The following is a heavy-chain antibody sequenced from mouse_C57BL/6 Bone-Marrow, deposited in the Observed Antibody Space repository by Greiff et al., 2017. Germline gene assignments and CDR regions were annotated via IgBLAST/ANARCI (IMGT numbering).Heavy chain of an antibody. J-gene: IGHJ3*01. CDR1: GFTFSSYG. Sequence: EVQRVESGGDLVKPGGSLKLSCAASGFTFSSYGMSWVRQTPDKRLEWVATISSGGSYTYYPDSVKGRFTISRDNAKNTLYLQMSSLKSEDTAMYYCARLSFITPWFAYGGQGTLVTVSA. D-gene: IGHD1-1*01. CDR2: ISSGGSYT. CDR3: ARLSFITPWFAY. V-gene: IGHV5-6*01.